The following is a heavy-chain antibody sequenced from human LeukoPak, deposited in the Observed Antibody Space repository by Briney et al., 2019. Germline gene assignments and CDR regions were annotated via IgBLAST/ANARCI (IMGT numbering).Heavy chain of an antibody. CDR2: IYHSGGT. Sequence: SETLSLTCAVSGYSISSGYYWGWIRQPSGKGLGWIGSIYHSGGTYYNPSLKSRVTISVDTSKNQFSLKLSSVTAAGTAVYYCAREEYGSGSTDYWGQGTLVTVSS. V-gene: IGHV4-38-2*02. CDR1: GYSISSGYY. D-gene: IGHD3-10*01. J-gene: IGHJ4*02. CDR3: AREEYGSGSTDY.